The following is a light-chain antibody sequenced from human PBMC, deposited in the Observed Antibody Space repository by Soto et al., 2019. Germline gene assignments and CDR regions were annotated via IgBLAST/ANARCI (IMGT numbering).Light chain of an antibody. J-gene: IGKJ2*01. CDR3: LQGQETPHT. CDR1: RSLLHYDGNIY. V-gene: IGKV2-28*01. Sequence: DIVMSQSPLSLPVTPGEPASMSCRSSRSLLHYDGNIYLDWYLQRPGQSPQLLIYKGSERASGVPDRFSGSGSGRDFTLKISRVEAEDVGVYYCLQGQETPHTFGQGTKLEIK. CDR2: KGS.